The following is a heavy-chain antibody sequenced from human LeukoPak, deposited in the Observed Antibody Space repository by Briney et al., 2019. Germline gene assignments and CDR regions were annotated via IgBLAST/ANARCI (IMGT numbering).Heavy chain of an antibody. Sequence: GGSLRLSCAASGFTFSNAWMSWVRQAPGKGLEWGCRIKSKTDGGTTDYAAPVKGRFTISRDDSKNTLYLQMNSLKTKDTAVYYCTTDSLTMVRGVTPNPADYWGQGTLVTVSS. CDR1: GFTFSNAW. CDR2: IKSKTDGGTT. D-gene: IGHD3-10*01. J-gene: IGHJ4*02. CDR3: TTDSLTMVRGVTPNPADY. V-gene: IGHV3-15*01.